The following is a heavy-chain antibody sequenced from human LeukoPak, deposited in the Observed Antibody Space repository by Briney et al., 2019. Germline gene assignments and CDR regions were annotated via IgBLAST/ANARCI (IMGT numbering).Heavy chain of an antibody. J-gene: IGHJ4*02. CDR2: ISYDGSNE. CDR3: VKALEYGGNSVYFAY. V-gene: IGHV3-30*18. CDR1: GFTFSSYG. Sequence: PGGSLRLSCAASGFTFSSYGMHWVRQAPGKGLEWVVVISYDGSNEFYPDSVKGRFTISRDNSKNTLYLQINSLRAEDTAVYYCVKALEYGGNSVYFAYWGQGTLVTVSS. D-gene: IGHD4-23*01.